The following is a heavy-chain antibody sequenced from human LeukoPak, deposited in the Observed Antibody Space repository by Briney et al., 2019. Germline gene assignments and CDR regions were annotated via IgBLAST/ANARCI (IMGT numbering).Heavy chain of an antibody. D-gene: IGHD6-13*01. Sequence: GGSLRLSCAASEFTFTSYELNWVRQAPGKGLEWVSYISSSGNTISYADPVKGRFTISRDSAKNSLYLQMNSLRAEDTAVYYCARGPYSSNWYVDYWGQGTLVTVAS. CDR3: ARGPYSSNWYVDY. V-gene: IGHV3-48*03. CDR2: ISSSGNTI. J-gene: IGHJ4*02. CDR1: EFTFTSYE.